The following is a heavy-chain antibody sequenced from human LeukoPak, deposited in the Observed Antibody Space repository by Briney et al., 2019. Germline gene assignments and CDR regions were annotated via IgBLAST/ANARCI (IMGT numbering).Heavy chain of an antibody. D-gene: IGHD6-13*01. Sequence: GGSLRLSCAASGFTFDDYGMSWVRQAPGKGLGWVSYISSSSSTIYYADSVKGRFTIFRDNAKNSLYLQMNSLRAEDTAVYCCARVGIAAAGSFDYWGQGTLVTVSS. CDR3: ARVGIAAAGSFDY. CDR1: GFTFDDYG. CDR2: ISSSSSTI. V-gene: IGHV3-48*01. J-gene: IGHJ4*02.